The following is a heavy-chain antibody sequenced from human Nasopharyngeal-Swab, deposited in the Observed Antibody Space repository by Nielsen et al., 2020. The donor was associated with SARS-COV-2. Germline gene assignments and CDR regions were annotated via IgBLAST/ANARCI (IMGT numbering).Heavy chain of an antibody. D-gene: IGHD3-3*01. V-gene: IGHV1-18*01. CDR3: ARDAGDFWSGYYPPIYYYYGMDV. CDR2: ISAYNGNT. Sequence: ASVKVSCKASGYTFTSYGISWVRQAPGQGLEWMGWISAYNGNTNYAQKLQGRATMTTDTSTSTAYMELRSLRSDDTAVYYCARDAGDFWSGYYPPIYYYYGMDVWGQGTTVTVSS. J-gene: IGHJ6*02. CDR1: GYTFTSYG.